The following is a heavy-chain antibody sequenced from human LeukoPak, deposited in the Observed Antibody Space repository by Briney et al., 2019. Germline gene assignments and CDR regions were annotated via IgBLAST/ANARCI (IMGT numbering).Heavy chain of an antibody. V-gene: IGHV1-18*01. D-gene: IGHD3-3*01. CDR3: ARAPNVLRFLEWLKALSYYYGMDV. CDR2: ISAYNGNT. CDR1: GYTFTSYG. Sequence: ASVKVSCKASGYTFTSYGISWVRQAPGQGLEWMGWISAYNGNTNYAQKLQGGVTMTTDTSTSTAYMELRSLRSDDTAVYYCARAPNVLRFLEWLKALSYYYGMDVWGQGTTVTVSS. J-gene: IGHJ6*02.